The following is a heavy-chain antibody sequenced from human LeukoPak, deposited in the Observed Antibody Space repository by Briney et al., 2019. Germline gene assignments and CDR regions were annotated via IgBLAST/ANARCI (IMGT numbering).Heavy chain of an antibody. Sequence: GRSLRLSCAASGFTFDDYAMHWVRQAPGKGLEWVSGISWNSGSIGYADSVKGRFTISRDNAKNSLYLQMNSLRAEDTALYYCAKDMEGVVAATFDYWGQGTLVTVSS. D-gene: IGHD2-15*01. CDR3: AKDMEGVVAATFDY. CDR2: ISWNSGSI. V-gene: IGHV3-9*01. CDR1: GFTFDDYA. J-gene: IGHJ4*02.